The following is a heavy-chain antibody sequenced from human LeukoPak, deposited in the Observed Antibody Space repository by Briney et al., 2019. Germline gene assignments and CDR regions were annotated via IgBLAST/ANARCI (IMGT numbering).Heavy chain of an antibody. Sequence: SETLSLTCTVSGGSICSYYWSWIRQPPGKGLEWIGYIYYSGSTNYNPSLKSRVTISVDTSKNQFSLKLSSVTAADTAVYYCARGRYYYYYYMDVWGKGTTVTVSS. V-gene: IGHV4-59*01. CDR2: IYYSGST. CDR3: ARGRYYYYYYMDV. J-gene: IGHJ6*03. CDR1: GGSICSYY.